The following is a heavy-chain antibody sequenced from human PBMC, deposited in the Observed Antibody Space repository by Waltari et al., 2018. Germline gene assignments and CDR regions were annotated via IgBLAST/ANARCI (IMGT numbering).Heavy chain of an antibody. D-gene: IGHD1-26*01. Sequence: VQLVQSGAEVKKPGATVKISCKASGYTFTDYYMHWVQQAPGKGLEWMGIINPSGGSTSYAQKFQGRVTMTRDTSTSTVYMELSSLRSEDTAVYYCAREESGSYSRSEAFDIWGQGTMVTVSS. V-gene: IGHV1-46*01. J-gene: IGHJ3*02. CDR2: INPSGGST. CDR1: GYTFTDYY. CDR3: AREESGSYSRSEAFDI.